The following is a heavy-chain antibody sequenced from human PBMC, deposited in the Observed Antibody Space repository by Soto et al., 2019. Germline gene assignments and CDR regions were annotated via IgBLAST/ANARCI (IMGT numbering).Heavy chain of an antibody. CDR2: ISDSGGST. CDR3: AKDCSSTSCYTGGSVY. V-gene: IGHV3-23*01. J-gene: IGHJ4*02. D-gene: IGHD2-2*02. CDR1: GFTFSSYA. Sequence: GGSLRLSCAASGFTFSSYAMSWVRQAPGKGLEWVSAISDSGGSTYYADSVKGRFTISRDNSKNTLYLQMNSLRAEDTAVYYCAKDCSSTSCYTGGSVYWGEGTQVTVSS.